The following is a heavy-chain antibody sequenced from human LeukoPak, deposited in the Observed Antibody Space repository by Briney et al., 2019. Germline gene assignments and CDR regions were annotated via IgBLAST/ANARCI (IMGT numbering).Heavy chain of an antibody. D-gene: IGHD4-23*01. V-gene: IGHV1-69*05. CDR3: ARDFNYGGNSVALVY. CDR2: IIPIFGTA. CDR1: GGTFSSYA. J-gene: IGHJ4*02. Sequence: ASVKVSCKASGGTFSSYAISWVRQAPGQGLEWMGGIIPIFGTANYAQKFQGRVTITTDESTSTAYMELSSLRSEDTAVYYCARDFNYGGNSVALVYWGQGTLVTVSS.